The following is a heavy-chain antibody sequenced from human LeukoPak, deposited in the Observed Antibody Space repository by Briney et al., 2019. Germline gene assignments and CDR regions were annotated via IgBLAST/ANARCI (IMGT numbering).Heavy chain of an antibody. J-gene: IGHJ4*02. D-gene: IGHD6-19*01. CDR1: GYTFTGYY. CDR2: INPNSGGT. Sequence: ASVKVSCKASGYTFTGYYMHWVRQAPGQGLEWMGWINPNSGGTNYAQKFQSRVTMTRDTSISTAYMELSRLRSDDTAVYYCARDSGYSSGWYINRPHWFDYWGQGTLVTVSS. V-gene: IGHV1-2*02. CDR3: ARDSGYSSGWYINRPHWFDY.